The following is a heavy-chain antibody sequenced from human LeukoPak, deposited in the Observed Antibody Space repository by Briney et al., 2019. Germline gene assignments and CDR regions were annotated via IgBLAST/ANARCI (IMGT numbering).Heavy chain of an antibody. J-gene: IGHJ3*02. V-gene: IGHV6-1*01. CDR1: GDSVSSNSAA. Sequence: SQTLSLTCAISGDSVSSNSAAWNWIRQSPSRGLEWLGRTYYRSKWYNDYAVSVKSRININPDTSKNLFSLQLNSVTPEDTAVYYCARDRGSRSWNDVFDIGAQGTMATVSS. D-gene: IGHD6-13*01. CDR3: ARDRGSRSWNDVFDI. CDR2: TYYRSKWYN.